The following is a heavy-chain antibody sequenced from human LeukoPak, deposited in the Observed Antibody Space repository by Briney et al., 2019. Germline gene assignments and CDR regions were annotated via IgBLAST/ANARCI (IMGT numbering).Heavy chain of an antibody. V-gene: IGHV4-39*07. CDR2: VHYTGST. Sequence: SETLSLTCTVSGGSVSSSTFYWGWIRQPPGKGLEWIASVHYTGSTYYNPSLKSRVTISVDTSENQFSLKLSSVTAADTAVYYCARRGYSYGFFDFWGQGTLVTVSS. CDR1: GGSVSSSTFY. J-gene: IGHJ4*02. CDR3: ARRGYSYGFFDF. D-gene: IGHD5-18*01.